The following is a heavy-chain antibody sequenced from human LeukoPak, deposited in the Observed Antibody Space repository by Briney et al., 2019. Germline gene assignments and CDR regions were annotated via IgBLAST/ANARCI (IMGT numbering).Heavy chain of an antibody. V-gene: IGHV3-7*04. CDR3: ARGFRGANWFDP. J-gene: IGHJ5*02. Sequence: GGSLRLSCAASGFTFSSYWMRWVRQAPGRGLEWVANIKQDSSERYYVDSVKGRFTISRDNANNSLFLQMNSLRGEDTAVYYCARGFRGANWFDPWGQGTLVTVSS. CDR1: GFTFSSYW. CDR2: IKQDSSER. D-gene: IGHD3-10*01.